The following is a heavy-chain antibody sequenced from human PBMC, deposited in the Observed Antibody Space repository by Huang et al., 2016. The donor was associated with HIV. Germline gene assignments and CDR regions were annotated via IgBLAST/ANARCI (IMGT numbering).Heavy chain of an antibody. J-gene: IGHJ4*02. D-gene: IGHD4-17*01. Sequence: QVHLVQSGAEVKKPGASVKVSCKASGYTFTNYDINWVRQAPGRGREGMGWMNPNTGNTGFAQSFQGRVTMTRKTPITTAYMELTSLTSEDTAVYYCARSAYGDLDYWGLGTLVIVSS. CDR2: MNPNTGNT. V-gene: IGHV1-8*02. CDR3: ARSAYGDLDY. CDR1: GYTFTNYD.